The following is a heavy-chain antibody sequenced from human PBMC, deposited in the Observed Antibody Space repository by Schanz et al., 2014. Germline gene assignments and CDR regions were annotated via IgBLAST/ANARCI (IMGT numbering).Heavy chain of an antibody. CDR1: GFTFSDYW. V-gene: IGHV3-23*04. Sequence: EVQLVESGGGLVQPGGSLRLSCTASGFTFSDYWMSWVRQAPGKGPEWVSLISDSGDTAYYADSVKGRFTMSRDNAKNSVFLQMYSLRAEDTAVYYCVRVKYCTITRCYRTETEGIYYMDVWGKGTTVTVSS. CDR2: ISDSGDTA. CDR3: VRVKYCTITRCYRTETEGIYYMDV. J-gene: IGHJ6*03. D-gene: IGHD2-2*01.